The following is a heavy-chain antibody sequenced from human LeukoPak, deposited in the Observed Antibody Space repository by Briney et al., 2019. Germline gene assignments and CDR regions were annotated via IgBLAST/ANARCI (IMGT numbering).Heavy chain of an antibody. Sequence: SETLSLTCTVSGGSISSYYWSWIRQPPGKGLEWIGYIYYSGSTNYNPSLKSRVTISVDTSKNQFSLKLSSVTAADTAVYYCAREYYSGSGSSYDAFDIWGQGTMVTVSS. CDR1: GGSISSYY. V-gene: IGHV4-59*08. CDR3: AREYYSGSGSSYDAFDI. J-gene: IGHJ3*02. CDR2: IYYSGST. D-gene: IGHD3-10*01.